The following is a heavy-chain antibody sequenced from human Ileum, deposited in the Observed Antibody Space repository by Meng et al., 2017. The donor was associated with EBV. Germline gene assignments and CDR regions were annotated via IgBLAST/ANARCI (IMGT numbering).Heavy chain of an antibody. CDR2: ITTYNGDT. Sequence: QVQLGQSGAGVKKPGASVKVSCKAPGYRFTAFGISWVRQAPGQGPEWMGWITTYNGDTKYAQKFQGRVTMTRETSTNTAYMELTSLRSDDTAVYYCARTYYGSYGFDYWGQGTLVTVSS. V-gene: IGHV1-18*01. CDR3: ARTYYGSYGFDY. CDR1: GYRFTAFG. J-gene: IGHJ4*02. D-gene: IGHD3-10*01.